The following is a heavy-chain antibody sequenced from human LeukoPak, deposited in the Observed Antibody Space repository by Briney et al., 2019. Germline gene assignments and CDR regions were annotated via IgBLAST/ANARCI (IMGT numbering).Heavy chain of an antibody. CDR2: IYSGGTT. V-gene: IGHV3-53*01. CDR3: ARVLWNGDYPRFDY. Sequence: PGGSLRLSCAASGVTVSSNYMNWVRQAPGKGLEWVSIIYSGGTTYYVDSVKGRFTISRDNSKNTLYLQMNSLRAEDTAVYYCARVLWNGDYPRFDYWGQGTLVTVSS. CDR1: GVTVSSNY. J-gene: IGHJ4*02. D-gene: IGHD4-17*01.